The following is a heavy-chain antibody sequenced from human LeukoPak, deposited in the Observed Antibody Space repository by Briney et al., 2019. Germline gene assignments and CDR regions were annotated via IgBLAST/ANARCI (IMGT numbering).Heavy chain of an antibody. CDR2: IIPIFGTA. J-gene: IGHJ6*03. CDR3: ARDLGGSGSYYSEILYYYYYYYMDV. Sequence: SVKVSCKASGGTFSSYAINWVRQAPGQGLEWMGGIIPIFGTANYAQKFHGRVTITADESTSTAYMELSSLRSEDTAVYYCARDLGGSGSYYSEILYYYYYYYMDVWGKGTTVTVSS. CDR1: GGTFSSYA. D-gene: IGHD3-10*01. V-gene: IGHV1-69*13.